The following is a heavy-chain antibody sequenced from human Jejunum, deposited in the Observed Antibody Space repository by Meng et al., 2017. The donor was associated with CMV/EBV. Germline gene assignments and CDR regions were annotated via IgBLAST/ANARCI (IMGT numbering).Heavy chain of an antibody. Sequence: VSGYSISSDRCWGWMRQTPGKGLEWIVGSHHSEDTYYNPSLKSRVTISVDTSKNQFSLRLSSVTAADTAVYYCARDGGSVNGGMDVWGQGTTVTVSS. CDR1: GYSISSDRC. CDR3: ARDGGSVNGGMDV. V-gene: IGHV4-38-2*02. J-gene: IGHJ6*02. D-gene: IGHD6-25*01. CDR2: SHHSEDT.